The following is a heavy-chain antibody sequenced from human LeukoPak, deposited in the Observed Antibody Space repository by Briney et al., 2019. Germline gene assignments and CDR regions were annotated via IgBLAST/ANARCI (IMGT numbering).Heavy chain of an antibody. CDR1: GFTFSEFE. D-gene: IGHD2-15*01. CDR2: ISSGGTTI. V-gene: IGHV3-48*03. CDR3: TRGLVV. Sequence: GRSLRLSCAASGFTFSEFEMNWVRQAPGEGLEWVSDISSGGTTIFYADSVKGRFTISRDNAKNSLYLQMNSLRDEDTAIYYCTRGLVVWGQGALVTVST. J-gene: IGHJ4*02.